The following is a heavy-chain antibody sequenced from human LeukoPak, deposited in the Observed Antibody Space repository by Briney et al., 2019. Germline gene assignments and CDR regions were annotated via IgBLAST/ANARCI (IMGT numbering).Heavy chain of an antibody. Sequence: SETLSLTCTVSGGSISSYYWNWIRQPPGKGLEWVGYIYYSGSTNYNPSLKSRVTTSVDTSKNQLSLKLSSVTAADTAVYYCARVIGYCSSTSCFGYFDYSGQGTLVTVSS. D-gene: IGHD2-2*01. CDR3: ARVIGYCSSTSCFGYFDY. CDR2: IYYSGST. V-gene: IGHV4-59*08. J-gene: IGHJ4*02. CDR1: GGSISSYY.